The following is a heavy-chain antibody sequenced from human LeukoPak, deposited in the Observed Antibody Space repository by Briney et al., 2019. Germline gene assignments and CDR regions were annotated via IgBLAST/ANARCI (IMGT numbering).Heavy chain of an antibody. Sequence: ASVKVSCKASGYTFTSYDINRVRQATGQGLEWMGWMNPNSGNTGYAQKFQGRVIMTRNTSISTAYMELSSLRSEDTAVYYCASCIAAAGTFDYWGQGTLVTVSS. CDR3: ASCIAAAGTFDY. J-gene: IGHJ4*02. V-gene: IGHV1-8*01. D-gene: IGHD6-13*01. CDR2: MNPNSGNT. CDR1: GYTFTSYD.